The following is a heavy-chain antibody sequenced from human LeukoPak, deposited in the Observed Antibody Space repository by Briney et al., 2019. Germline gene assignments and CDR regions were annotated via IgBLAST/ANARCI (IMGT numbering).Heavy chain of an antibody. Sequence: GGSLRLSCAASGFTFSSYAMSWVRQAPGKGLEWVSTISGSGGSTYYADSVKGRFTISRDNSKNTLYLQMNSLRAEDTAVYYCAFPGGITARVYWGQGTLVTVSS. J-gene: IGHJ4*02. V-gene: IGHV3-23*01. CDR2: ISGSGGST. D-gene: IGHD3-10*01. CDR1: GFTFSSYA. CDR3: AFPGGITARVY.